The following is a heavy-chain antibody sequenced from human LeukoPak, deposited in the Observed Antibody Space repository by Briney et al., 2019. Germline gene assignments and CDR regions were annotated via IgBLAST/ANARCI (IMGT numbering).Heavy chain of an antibody. V-gene: IGHV4-30-4*08. D-gene: IGHD3-3*01. J-gene: IGHJ4*02. CDR3: ARTYYDFWSGYLDY. CDR1: GGSISSGDYY. CDR2: IYYSGST. Sequence: SQTLSLTCTVSGGSISSGDYYWSWIRQPPGKGLEWIGYIYYSGSTYYNPSLKSRVTISVDTSKNQFSLKLSSETAADTAVYYCARTYYDFWSGYLDYWGQGTLATVSS.